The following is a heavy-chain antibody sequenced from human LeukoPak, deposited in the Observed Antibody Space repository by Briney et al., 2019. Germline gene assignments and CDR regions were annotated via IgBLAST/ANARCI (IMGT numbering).Heavy chain of an antibody. Sequence: PGGSLRLSCAASGFTFYDYTMHWVRQAPGKGLEWVSLISRDGGRTYYADSVKGRFTISRDNSKNSLYLQMNSLRTEETALYYCAKDGKMATISWTNFDYWGQGTLVTVSS. CDR3: AKDGKMATISWTNFDY. CDR2: ISRDGGRT. J-gene: IGHJ4*02. D-gene: IGHD5-24*01. V-gene: IGHV3-43*01. CDR1: GFTFYDYT.